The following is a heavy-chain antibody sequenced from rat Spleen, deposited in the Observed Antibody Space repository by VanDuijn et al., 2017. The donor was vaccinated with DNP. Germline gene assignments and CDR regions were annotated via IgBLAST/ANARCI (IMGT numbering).Heavy chain of an antibody. CDR1: GFSFRNYY. V-gene: IGHV5-25*01. Sequence: EVQLVESGGGLVQPGRSLKLSCTASGFSFRNYYMAWVRQAPKKGLEWCAIVSHSVAITYYPDSVKGRLTISRDTSKSSLYLKMTSLRAEDMATYYSEGVHPGYYALDAWGQGTSVTVSS. CDR2: VSHSVAIT. D-gene: IGHD1-4*01. J-gene: IGHJ4*01. CDR3: EGVHPGYYALDA.